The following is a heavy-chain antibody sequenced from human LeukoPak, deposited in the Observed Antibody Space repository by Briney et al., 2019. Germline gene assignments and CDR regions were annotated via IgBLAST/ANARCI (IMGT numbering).Heavy chain of an antibody. V-gene: IGHV3-30*01. D-gene: IGHD6-13*01. CDR2: ISYDGSNK. CDR3: AREVEYSSSWYELGYYYYYMDV. CDR1: GFTFSRYA. Sequence: SGGYLRLSCAASGFTFSRYAMHRVRKAPGKGLEGVAVISYDGSNKYYADCVKGRFTISRDNSKNTLYLQMNSLRAEDTAVYYCAREVEYSSSWYELGYYYYYMDVWGKGTTVTVSS. J-gene: IGHJ6*03.